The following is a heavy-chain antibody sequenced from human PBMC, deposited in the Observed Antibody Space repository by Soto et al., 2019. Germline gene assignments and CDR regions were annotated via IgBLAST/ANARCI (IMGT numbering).Heavy chain of an antibody. CDR3: AKDVWFGAGRSPN. D-gene: IGHD3-10*01. V-gene: IGHV3-23*01. CDR1: GFTFSSYA. Sequence: EVQLLESGGGLVQPGGSLRLSCAASGFTFSSYAMSWVRQAPGKGLEWVSGISGSGGSTYYADSVKGRFTISRDNSKNALYLQMNCLRAEDTAVYYCAKDVWFGAGRSPNWGQGTLVTVSS. J-gene: IGHJ4*02. CDR2: ISGSGGST.